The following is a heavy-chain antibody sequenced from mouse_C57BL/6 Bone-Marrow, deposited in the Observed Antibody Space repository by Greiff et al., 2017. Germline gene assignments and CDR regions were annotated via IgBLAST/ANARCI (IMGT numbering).Heavy chain of an antibody. CDR1: GYTFTSYD. V-gene: IGHV1-85*01. Sequence: VQLVESGPELVKPGASVKLFCKASGYTFTSYDINWVKQRPGQGLEWIGWIYPRDGSTKYNEKFKGKATLTVDTSSSTAYMELHRLTSEDSAVYFCARDYGSSYWYFDVWGTGTTVTVSS. CDR2: IYPRDGST. D-gene: IGHD1-1*01. CDR3: ARDYGSSYWYFDV. J-gene: IGHJ1*03.